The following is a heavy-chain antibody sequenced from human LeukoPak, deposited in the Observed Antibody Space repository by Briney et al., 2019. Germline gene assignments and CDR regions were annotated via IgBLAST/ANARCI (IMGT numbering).Heavy chain of an antibody. D-gene: IGHD1-26*01. CDR2: IYYSGST. CDR3: ARYIVGEDEAFDY. J-gene: IGHJ4*02. Sequence: SETLSLTCTVSGGSISSSSYYWGWIRQPPGKGLEWIGSIYYSGSTYYNPSLESRVTISVDTSKNQFSLKLSSVTAADTAVYYCARYIVGEDEAFDYWGQGTLVTVSS. CDR1: GGSISSSSYY. V-gene: IGHV4-39*01.